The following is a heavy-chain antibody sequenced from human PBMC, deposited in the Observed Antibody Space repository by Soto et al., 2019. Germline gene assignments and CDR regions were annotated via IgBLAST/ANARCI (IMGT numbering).Heavy chain of an antibody. CDR2: IYYSGST. Sequence: QVQLQESGPGLVKPSETLSLTCTVSGGSISSYYWSWIRQPPGKGLEWIGYIYYSGSTNYNPSLTSRVTISVDTSKNQFSLKLSSVTAADTAVYYCARDPLYCSGGSCYLRNDAFDIWGQGTMVTVSS. CDR3: ARDPLYCSGGSCYLRNDAFDI. V-gene: IGHV4-59*01. D-gene: IGHD2-15*01. CDR1: GGSISSYY. J-gene: IGHJ3*02.